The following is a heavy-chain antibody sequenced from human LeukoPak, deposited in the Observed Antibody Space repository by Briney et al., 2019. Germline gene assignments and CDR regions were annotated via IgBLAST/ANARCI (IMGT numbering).Heavy chain of an antibody. CDR2: IRYDGSNK. Sequence: PGGSLRLSCAASGFTFSSYGMHWVRQAPGKGLEWVAFIRYDGSNKYYADSVKSRFTISRDNSKNTLYLQMNSLRAEDTAVYYCAKDTTPPKAGFDPWGQGTLVTVSS. CDR3: AKDTTPPKAGFDP. J-gene: IGHJ5*02. D-gene: IGHD1-14*01. V-gene: IGHV3-30*02. CDR1: GFTFSSYG.